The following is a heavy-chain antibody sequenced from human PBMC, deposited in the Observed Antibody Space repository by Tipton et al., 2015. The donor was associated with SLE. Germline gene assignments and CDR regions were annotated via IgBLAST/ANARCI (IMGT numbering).Heavy chain of an antibody. J-gene: IGHJ5*02. V-gene: IGHV1-24*01. CDR2: FDPEDGET. Sequence: QSGPEVKKPGASVRVSCRVSDYTLSELSIHWVRHSPGAGLEWMGGFDPEDGETVYSQKFQGRVTMTEDTSTDTAYVELTSLRSEDTATYYCATSAPTRVITEDFFDPWGQGTLVIVSS. CDR1: DYTLSELS. CDR3: ATSAPTRVITEDFFDP. D-gene: IGHD2-21*01.